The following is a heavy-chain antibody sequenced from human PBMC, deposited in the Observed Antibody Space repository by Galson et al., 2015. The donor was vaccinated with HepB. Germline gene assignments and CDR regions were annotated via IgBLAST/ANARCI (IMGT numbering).Heavy chain of an antibody. CDR1: GFTFNTYG. J-gene: IGHJ4*02. CDR3: AKKLWDLGRAALVDY. D-gene: IGHD1-26*01. CDR2: ISYDGRTK. V-gene: IGHV3-30*18. Sequence: SLRLSCAASGFTFNTYGMHWVRQAPGKGLEWVAIISYDGRTKYYADSVRGRFTISRDNLKSTLYLEMNSLRDEDTAVYYCAKKLWDLGRAALVDYWGQGTLVTVSS.